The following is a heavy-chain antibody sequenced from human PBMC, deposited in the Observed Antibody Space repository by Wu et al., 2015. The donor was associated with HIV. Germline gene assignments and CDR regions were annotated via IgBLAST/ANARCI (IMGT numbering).Heavy chain of an antibody. CDR1: GYNFRGYY. CDR2: INPNDGGT. Sequence: QVRLVQSGAEVRKPGASVKISCKASGYNFRGYYIHWVRQAPGQGLEWMGRINPNDGGTHYAQKFQGRVTMTRDTSISTAYMELSSLRSEDTAVYYCARGRYCSGGSCYSEYYYYGMDVWGQGTTVTVSS. D-gene: IGHD2-15*01. CDR3: ARGRYCSGGSCYSEYYYYGMDV. V-gene: IGHV1-2*06. J-gene: IGHJ6*02.